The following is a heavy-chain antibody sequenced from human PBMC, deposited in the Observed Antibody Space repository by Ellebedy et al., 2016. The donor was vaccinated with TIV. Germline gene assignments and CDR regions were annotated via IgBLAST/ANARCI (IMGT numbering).Heavy chain of an antibody. J-gene: IGHJ6*02. V-gene: IGHV3-21*03. Sequence: PGGSLRLSCAASGFTFTSYAMNWVRQAPGKGLEWVSSIGGSGHDTYYADSVKGRFTISRDNAKNSLFLEMTSLRGEDTAVYYCARRADYFYGMDVWGQGTTVTVSS. CDR3: ARRADYFYGMDV. CDR1: GFTFTSYA. CDR2: IGGSGHDT.